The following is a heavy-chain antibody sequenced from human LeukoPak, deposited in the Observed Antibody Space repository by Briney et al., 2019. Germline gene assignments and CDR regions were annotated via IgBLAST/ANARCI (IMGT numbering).Heavy chain of an antibody. CDR1: GGSISSYF. D-gene: IGHD4-17*01. J-gene: IGHJ4*02. V-gene: IGHV4-4*07. CDR2: IHTTGST. Sequence: PSETLSLTCTVSGGSISSYFWTWIRQPAGKGLEWIGRIHTTGSTNYDPSLKSRVTMSVDTSTNHFSLKLSSVTAADTAVYYCAREAQGDYPKSFEYWGQGTLVTVSS. CDR3: AREAQGDYPKSFEY.